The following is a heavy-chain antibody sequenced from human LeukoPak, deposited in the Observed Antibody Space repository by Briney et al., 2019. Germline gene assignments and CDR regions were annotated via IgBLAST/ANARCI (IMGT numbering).Heavy chain of an antibody. J-gene: IGHJ4*02. D-gene: IGHD2-2*01. V-gene: IGHV4-59*01. CDR3: ASRPFPASLVY. CDR2: IYYGGAT. Sequence: PSETLSLTCTLSGGSINSYSWSWIRQPPGKGLEWIGYIYYGGATNYNPSLKSRVTIAVDTSKNQLSLRLNSVTAADTAVYYCASRPFPASLVYWGQGTLVTVSS. CDR1: GGSINSYS.